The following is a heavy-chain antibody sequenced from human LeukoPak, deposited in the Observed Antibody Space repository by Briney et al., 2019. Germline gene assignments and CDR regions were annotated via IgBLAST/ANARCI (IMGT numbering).Heavy chain of an antibody. CDR2: ISGSGGST. CDR3: AKDEYSSSFAPAHTIYYFDY. D-gene: IGHD6-6*01. J-gene: IGHJ4*02. Sequence: GGSLRLSCAASGFTFSSYAMSWVRQAPGKGLEWVSAISGSGGSTYYADSVKGRFTISRDNSKNTLYLQMNSLRAEDTAVYYCAKDEYSSSFAPAHTIYYFDYWGQGTLVTVSS. V-gene: IGHV3-23*01. CDR1: GFTFSSYA.